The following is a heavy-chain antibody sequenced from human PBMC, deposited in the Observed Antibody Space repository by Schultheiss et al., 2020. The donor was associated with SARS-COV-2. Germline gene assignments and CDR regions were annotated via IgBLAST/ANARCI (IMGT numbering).Heavy chain of an antibody. CDR3: VGATTGSEY. CDR1: GFTFSSYA. Sequence: GESLKISCAASGFTFSSYAMHWVRQAPGKGLEWVSSISSSSSYIYYADSVKGRFTISRDNSKNTLYLQMGSLRAEDMAVYYCVGATTGSEYWGQGTLVTVSS. V-gene: IGHV3-21*01. D-gene: IGHD1-26*01. CDR2: ISSSSSYI. J-gene: IGHJ4*02.